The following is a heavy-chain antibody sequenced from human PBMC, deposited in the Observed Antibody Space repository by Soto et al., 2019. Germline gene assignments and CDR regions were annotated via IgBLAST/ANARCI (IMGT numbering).Heavy chain of an antibody. CDR3: ARVPFYYDSSGYYYFDY. CDR1: GGSISSYY. Sequence: PSETLSLTCTVSGGSISSYYWSWIRQPPGKGLEWIGYIYYSGSTNYNPSLKSRVTISVDTSKNQFFLKLSSVTAADTAVYYCARVPFYYDSSGYYYFDYWGQGTLVTVSS. V-gene: IGHV4-59*01. CDR2: IYYSGST. J-gene: IGHJ4*02. D-gene: IGHD3-22*01.